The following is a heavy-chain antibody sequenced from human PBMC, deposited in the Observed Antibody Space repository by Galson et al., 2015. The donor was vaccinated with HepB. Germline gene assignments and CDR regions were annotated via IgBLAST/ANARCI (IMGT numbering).Heavy chain of an antibody. CDR3: ARDRGNLAYSRVYNWFDP. CDR1: GYTFTNYG. Sequence: SCKASGYTFTNYGIHWVRQAPGQRLEWMGWINTGNANTRYSQKFQGRLTITRDTSASTAYMELSSLRSEDTAMLYCARDRGNLAYSRVYNWFDPWGQGTLVTVSS. CDR2: INTGNANT. V-gene: IGHV1-3*04. J-gene: IGHJ5*02. D-gene: IGHD3-10*01.